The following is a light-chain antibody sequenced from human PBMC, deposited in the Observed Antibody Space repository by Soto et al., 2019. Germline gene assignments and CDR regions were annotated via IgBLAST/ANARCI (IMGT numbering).Light chain of an antibody. V-gene: IGKV3-11*01. J-gene: IGKJ5*01. Sequence: EIVLTQSPATLSLSPGERATLSCRASQTFSSHLAWYQQKPGQAPRLLIYDASKRATGIPARFSGRGSGTDFTLTISSLEPEDFAFYYCQQRSNWPPVITFGQGKRLEIK. CDR2: DAS. CDR3: QQRSNWPPVIT. CDR1: QTFSSH.